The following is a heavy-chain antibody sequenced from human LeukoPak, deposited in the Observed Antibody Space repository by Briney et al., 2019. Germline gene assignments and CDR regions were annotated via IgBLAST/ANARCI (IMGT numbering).Heavy chain of an antibody. V-gene: IGHV4-34*01. CDR3: ARPATVYYGSGSYAFDI. CDR2: INHSGST. J-gene: IGHJ3*02. Sequence: SETLSLTCAVYGGSFSDYYWSWIRQPPGKGLEWIGEINHSGSTSYNPSLKSRVTISVDTSKNQFSLKLSSVTAADTAVYYCARPATVYYGSGSYAFDIWGQGTMVTVSS. D-gene: IGHD3-10*01. CDR1: GGSFSDYY.